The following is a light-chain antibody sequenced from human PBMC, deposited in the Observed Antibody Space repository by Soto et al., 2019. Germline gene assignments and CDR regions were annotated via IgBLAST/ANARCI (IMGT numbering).Light chain of an antibody. CDR3: QEYHSPPFT. CDR2: AAS. V-gene: IGKV1-27*01. Sequence: DIQMTQSPSSLSASVGDTVTITCRASRGISSSLAWYQQKAGKVPDLLIYAASTLQSGVPSHFSGSGSGTDFTLTISSLQPEDVATYYCQEYHSPPFTFGPGTKVDIK. CDR1: RGISSS. J-gene: IGKJ3*01.